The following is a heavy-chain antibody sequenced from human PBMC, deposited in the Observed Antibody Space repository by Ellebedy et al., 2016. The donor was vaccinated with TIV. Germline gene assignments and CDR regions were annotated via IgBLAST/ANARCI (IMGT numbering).Heavy chain of an antibody. CDR2: ISSSSSYI. D-gene: IGHD5-24*01. J-gene: IGHJ4*02. CDR1: GFTFSSYS. CDR3: ARDLEMATIGGGY. Sequence: GESLKISCAAPGFTFSSYSMNWVRQAPGKGLEWVSSISSSSSYIYYADPVKGRFTISRDHAKNSLYPQMNSLRAEDTAVYYCARDLEMATIGGGYWGQGTLVTVSS. V-gene: IGHV3-21*01.